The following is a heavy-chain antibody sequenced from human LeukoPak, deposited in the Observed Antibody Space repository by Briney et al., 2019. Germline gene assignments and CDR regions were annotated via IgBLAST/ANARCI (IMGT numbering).Heavy chain of an antibody. D-gene: IGHD2-2*03. Sequence: ASVKVSCTASGYSFAGYFIHWVRHAPGQGLEWMGWLNPKSGDTNYAQRFQGRVTTTRDTSINTAYMELTRLRSDDTAMYYGARDGAGYYPLGYWGQGTLVTVSS. CDR1: GYSFAGYF. V-gene: IGHV1-2*02. J-gene: IGHJ4*02. CDR3: ARDGAGYYPLGY. CDR2: LNPKSGDT.